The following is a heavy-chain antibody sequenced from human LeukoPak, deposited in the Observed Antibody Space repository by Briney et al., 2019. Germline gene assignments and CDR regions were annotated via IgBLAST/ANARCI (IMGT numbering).Heavy chain of an antibody. J-gene: IGHJ4*02. V-gene: IGHV3-33*01. Sequence: GGPLRLSCAASGFTFSSYGMHSVRQAPGKGLEWVAVIWYDGSHKYYADSVKGRFTISRDNSKNTLYLQMNSLRAEDTAVYYSARATTYYYDSSGYRPGARSPDYWGQGTLVTVSS. CDR1: GFTFSSYG. CDR3: ARATTYYYDSSGYRPGARSPDY. D-gene: IGHD3-22*01. CDR2: IWYDGSHK.